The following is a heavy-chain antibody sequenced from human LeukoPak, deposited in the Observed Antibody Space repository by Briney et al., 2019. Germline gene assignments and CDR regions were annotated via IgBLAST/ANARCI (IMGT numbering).Heavy chain of an antibody. CDR1: GFTFSSYW. D-gene: IGHD6-19*01. CDR2: INQDGSEK. CDR3: ARGGGGDGSGWSTTDY. Sequence: QAGGSLRLSCVASGFTFSSYWMSWVRQAPGKGLEWVANINQDGSEKYDVDSAKGRFTISRDNAKNSLYLQMNSLRVEDTAMYYCARGGGGDGSGWSTTDYWGQGTLVTISS. J-gene: IGHJ4*02. V-gene: IGHV3-7*04.